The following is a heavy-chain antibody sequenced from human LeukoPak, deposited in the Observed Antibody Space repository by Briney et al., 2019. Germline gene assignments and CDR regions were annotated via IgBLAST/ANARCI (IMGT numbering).Heavy chain of an antibody. CDR2: ISSDSSYI. J-gene: IGHJ4*02. V-gene: IGHV3-21*01. CDR1: GFTFSIYS. D-gene: IGHD5-18*01. CDR3: ATGGYSYGLHY. Sequence: PGGSLRLSCAASGFTFSIYSMNWVRRAPGKGLEWLSSISSDSSYIFYADSVKGRFTITRDNARNSLFLQMNSLRAEDTAVYYCATGGYSYGLHYWGQGTLVTVSS.